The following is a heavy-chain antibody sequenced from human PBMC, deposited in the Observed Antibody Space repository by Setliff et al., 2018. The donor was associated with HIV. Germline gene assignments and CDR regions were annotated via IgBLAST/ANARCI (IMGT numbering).Heavy chain of an antibody. D-gene: IGHD6-13*01. CDR1: GFTLSNFW. V-gene: IGHV3-74*01. CDR3: ASLIAAAGTGSDWFDP. CDR2: INNDGSSA. J-gene: IGHJ5*02. Sequence: GGSLRLSCAVSGFTLSNFWMHWVRQAPGKGLVWVSRINNDGSSATYADSVQGRFTISRDNAKNTLYLQMNSLRAEDTAVYYCASLIAAAGTGSDWFDPWGQGTLVTVSS.